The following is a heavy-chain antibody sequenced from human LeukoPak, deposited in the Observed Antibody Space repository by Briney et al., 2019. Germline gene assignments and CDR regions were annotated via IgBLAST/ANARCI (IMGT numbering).Heavy chain of an antibody. CDR1: GVSFSGYY. CDR2: INHSGST. D-gene: IGHD3-22*01. CDR3: ARDGWLFNYYYYYGMDV. J-gene: IGHJ6*02. Sequence: SETLSLTCAVYGVSFSGYYWSWIRQPPGKGLEWIGEINHSGSTNYNPSLKSRVTISVDTSKNQFSLKLSSVTAADTAVYYCARDGWLFNYYYYYGMDVWGQGTTVTVSS. V-gene: IGHV4-34*01.